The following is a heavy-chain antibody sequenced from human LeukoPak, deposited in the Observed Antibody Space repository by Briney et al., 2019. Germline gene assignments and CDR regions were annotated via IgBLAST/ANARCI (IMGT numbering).Heavy chain of an antibody. CDR1: GGSISGADYY. J-gene: IGHJ4*02. V-gene: IGHV4-30-4*01. CDR3: ARAGCCSGGSCLGADY. CDR2: IYYSGST. Sequence: SETLSLTCTVSGGSISGADYYWSWIRQPPGKGLEWIGNIYYSGSTYYNPSLKSRVTISVDTSKNQFSLKLSSVTAADTAVYYCARAGCCSGGSCLGADYWGQGTLVTVSS. D-gene: IGHD2-15*01.